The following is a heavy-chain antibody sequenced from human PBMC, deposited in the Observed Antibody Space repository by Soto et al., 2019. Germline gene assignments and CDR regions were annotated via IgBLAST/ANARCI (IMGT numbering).Heavy chain of an antibody. D-gene: IGHD2-2*01. J-gene: IGHJ3*02. CDR2: ISAYNGNT. CDR1: GYDFTGYA. CDR3: ARVGGYCSSTSCRGGAFDI. Sequence: ASVKVSCKACGYDFTGYAMHRVRQAPGQGLEWMGWISAYNGNTNYAQKLQGRVTMTTDTSTSTAYMELRSLRSDDAAVYYCARVGGYCSSTSCRGGAFDIWGQGTMVT. V-gene: IGHV1-18*01.